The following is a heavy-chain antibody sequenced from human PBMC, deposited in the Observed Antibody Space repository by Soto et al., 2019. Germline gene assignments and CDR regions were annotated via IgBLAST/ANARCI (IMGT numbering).Heavy chain of an antibody. D-gene: IGHD5-12*01. J-gene: IGHJ4*02. V-gene: IGHV1-69*12. CDR2: IIPIFGTG. Sequence: QVQLVQSGAEVKKPGSSVKVSCKASGDTFSNHAISWVRQAPGQGLEWMGGIIPIFGTGNYAQNFQGRVTITADESTSTIFMELTSLRSEDTAVYYCAREGRGNGYNYCFDCWGQGTLVTVSS. CDR1: GDTFSNHA. CDR3: AREGRGNGYNYCFDC.